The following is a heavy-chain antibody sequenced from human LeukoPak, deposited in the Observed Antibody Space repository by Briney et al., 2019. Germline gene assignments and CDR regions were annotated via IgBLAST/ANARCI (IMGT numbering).Heavy chain of an antibody. J-gene: IGHJ4*02. CDR2: INHSGST. CDR3: ARGGGSSGYYYSY. D-gene: IGHD3-22*01. CDR1: GGSFSDYY. V-gene: IGHV4-34*01. Sequence: PETLSLTCAVYGGSFSDYYWSWIRQPPGKGLEWIGEINHSGSTNYNPSLKSRVTISVDTSKNQFSLKLSSVTAADTAVYYCARGGGSSGYYYSYWGQGTLVSVSS.